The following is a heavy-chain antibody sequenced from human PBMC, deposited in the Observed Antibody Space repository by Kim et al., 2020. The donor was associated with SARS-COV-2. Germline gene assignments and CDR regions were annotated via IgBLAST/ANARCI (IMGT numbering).Heavy chain of an antibody. D-gene: IGHD3-9*01. CDR3: ARVGDFDWFSGFDY. V-gene: IGHV1-69*01. Sequence: AHKFQGRVTITADESTSTAYMELSSLRSEDTAVYYCARVGDFDWFSGFDYWGQGTLVTVSS. J-gene: IGHJ4*02.